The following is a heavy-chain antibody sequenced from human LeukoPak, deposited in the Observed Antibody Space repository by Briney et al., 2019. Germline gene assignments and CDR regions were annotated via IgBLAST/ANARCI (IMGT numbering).Heavy chain of an antibody. CDR1: EFTFSSYA. CDR2: ISSSSDI. V-gene: IGHV3-48*02. J-gene: IGHJ4*02. Sequence: GGSLRLSCVASEFTFSSYAMNWVRQAPGKGLEWVSYISSSSDIYYADSVKGRFTISRDNAKNSLYLQMNSLRDEDTAVYYCARAGGSGSYSGDYWGQGTLVTVSS. D-gene: IGHD1-26*01. CDR3: ARAGGSGSYSGDY.